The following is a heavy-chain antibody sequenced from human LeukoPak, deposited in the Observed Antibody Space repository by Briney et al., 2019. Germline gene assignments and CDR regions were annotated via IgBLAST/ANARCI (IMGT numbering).Heavy chain of an antibody. D-gene: IGHD3-3*01. Sequence: GGSLRLSCAASGFTFSSYAMSWVRQAPGKGLEWVSAISGGGGYTYSADSVKGRFTISRDNSKNTLYLQMNSLRAEDTAVYYSAKDGGGSLEWLPPMDVWGQGTTVTVSS. CDR2: ISGGGGYT. V-gene: IGHV3-23*01. CDR1: GFTFSSYA. J-gene: IGHJ6*02. CDR3: AKDGGGSLEWLPPMDV.